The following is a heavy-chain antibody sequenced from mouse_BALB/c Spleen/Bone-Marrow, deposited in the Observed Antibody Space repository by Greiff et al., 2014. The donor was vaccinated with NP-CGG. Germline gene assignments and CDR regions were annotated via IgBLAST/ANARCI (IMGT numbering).Heavy chain of an antibody. CDR3: ALYYYGSSGFAY. J-gene: IGHJ3*01. V-gene: IGHV14-3*02. CDR2: IDPANGNT. Sequence: EVKLQESGAEPVKPGASVKLSCTASGFNIKDTYMHWVKQRPEQGLEWIGRIDPANGNTKYDPKFQGKATITADTSSNTAYLQLSSLTSEDTAVYYCALYYYGSSGFAYWGQGTLVTVSA. CDR1: GFNIKDTY. D-gene: IGHD1-1*01.